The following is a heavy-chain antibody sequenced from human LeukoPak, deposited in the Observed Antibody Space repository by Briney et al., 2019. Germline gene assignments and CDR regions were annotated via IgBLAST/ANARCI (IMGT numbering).Heavy chain of an antibody. CDR3: AILLDIVVVPAARDFDY. CDR2: IYYSGST. Sequence: SETLSLTCTVSGGSISSSSYYWGWIRQPPGKGLEWLGSIYYSGSTYYNPSLKSRVTISVDTSKNQFSLKLSSVTAADTAVYYCAILLDIVVVPAARDFDYWGQGTLVTVSS. CDR1: GGSISSSSYY. D-gene: IGHD2-2*03. V-gene: IGHV4-39*01. J-gene: IGHJ4*02.